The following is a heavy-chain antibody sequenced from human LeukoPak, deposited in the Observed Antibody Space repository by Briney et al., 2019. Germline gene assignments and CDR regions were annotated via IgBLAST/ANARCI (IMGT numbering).Heavy chain of an antibody. V-gene: IGHV4-4*07. CDR2: IYTSGST. CDR3: ARGDYYGSGSRYFDY. J-gene: IGHJ4*02. Sequence: SETLSLTCTVSGGSISSYYWSWIRQPAGKGLEWIGRIYTSGSTNYNPSLRSRVTISVDTSKNQFSVKLSSVTAADTAVYYCARGDYYGSGSRYFDYWGQGTLVTVSS. CDR1: GGSISSYY. D-gene: IGHD3-10*01.